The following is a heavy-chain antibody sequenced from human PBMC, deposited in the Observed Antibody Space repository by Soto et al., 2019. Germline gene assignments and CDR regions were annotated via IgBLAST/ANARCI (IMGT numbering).Heavy chain of an antibody. Sequence: QVQLQESGPGLVTPSETLSLTCTVSGDSISSHYWSWIRQPAGKGLEWMGRIHTTGNTAHNPSLKSRITMSIDTSKNHMSLQLTSVTAADTAAYYCARDRRGSSPWYFDLWGRGTLVTVSS. CDR3: ARDRRGSSPWYFDL. CDR1: GDSISSHY. V-gene: IGHV4-4*07. CDR2: IHTTGNT. D-gene: IGHD3-10*01. J-gene: IGHJ2*01.